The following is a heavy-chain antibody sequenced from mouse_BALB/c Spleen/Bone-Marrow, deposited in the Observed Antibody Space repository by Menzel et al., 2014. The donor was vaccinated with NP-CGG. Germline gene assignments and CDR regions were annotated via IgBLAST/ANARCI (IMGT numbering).Heavy chain of an antibody. D-gene: IGHD4-1*01. Sequence: QLQESGSVLVRPGASVKLSCKASGYTFTSSWMHWAKQRPGQGLEWIGEIHPNSGNTNYNEKFKGKATLTVDTSSSTAYVDLSSLTSEDSAVYYCARSGFDYWGQGTTLTVSS. CDR1: GYTFTSSW. V-gene: IGHV1S130*01. J-gene: IGHJ2*01. CDR2: IHPNSGNT. CDR3: ARSGFDY.